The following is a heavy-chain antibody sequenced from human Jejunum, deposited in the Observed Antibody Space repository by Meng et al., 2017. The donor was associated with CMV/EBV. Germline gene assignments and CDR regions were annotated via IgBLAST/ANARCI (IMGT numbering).Heavy chain of an antibody. CDR3: AKALTISGVLRQYYYFDH. V-gene: IGHV3-30*02. J-gene: IGHJ4*01. CDR1: FSTYG. D-gene: IGHD3-3*01. Sequence: FSTYGMHWVRQAPGKGLEWVAFIRYDGRNQFYADSVKGRFTISRDDSKNAVDLEMNGLRREDTAVYYCAKALTISGVLRQYYYFDHWGHGALVTVSS. CDR2: IRYDGRNQ.